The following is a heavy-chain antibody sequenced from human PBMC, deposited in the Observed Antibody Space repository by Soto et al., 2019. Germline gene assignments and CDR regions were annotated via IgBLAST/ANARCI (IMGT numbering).Heavy chain of an antibody. CDR3: ASRGSSIADY. D-gene: IGHD6-6*01. CDR1: GGTFSSYA. V-gene: IGHV1-69*13. J-gene: IGHJ4*02. Sequence: SVRVSCKASGGTFSSYAISWVRQAPGQGLEWMGGIIPIFGTANYAQKFQGRVTITADESTSTAYMELSSLRSEDTAVYYCASRGSSIADYWGQGTLVTVSS. CDR2: IIPIFGTA.